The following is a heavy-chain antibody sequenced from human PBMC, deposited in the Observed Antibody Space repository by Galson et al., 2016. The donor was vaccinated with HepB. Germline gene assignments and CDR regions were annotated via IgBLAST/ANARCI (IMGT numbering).Heavy chain of an antibody. CDR3: AREGAWKERFDF. J-gene: IGHJ4*01. CDR2: ISSNSMIT. CDR1: GFMFSDHY. Sequence: SLRLSCAASGFMFSDHYMAWIRQAPGKGLEWISYISSNSMITYYADSVKGRFTISRDNAKDSLFLEMDSLRADDTAVYYCAREGAWKERFDFWGRGTLVTVSS. V-gene: IGHV3-11*01. D-gene: IGHD1-1*01.